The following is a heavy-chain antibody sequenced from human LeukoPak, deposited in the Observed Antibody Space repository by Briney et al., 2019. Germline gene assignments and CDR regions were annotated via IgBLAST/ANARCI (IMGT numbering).Heavy chain of an antibody. Sequence: AAVKVSCKASGYTVTGHYLHWVRQSPGQGLEGMGWMNPNSGGTKYAQQFQGRVTMTRDTSINTAFMELNSLTSDDTAIYYCAKDSSNSFRSSYPMDYWGQGTLVTVSS. CDR3: AKDSSNSFRSSYPMDY. CDR2: MNPNSGGT. V-gene: IGHV1-2*02. D-gene: IGHD2/OR15-2a*01. J-gene: IGHJ4*02. CDR1: GYTVTGHY.